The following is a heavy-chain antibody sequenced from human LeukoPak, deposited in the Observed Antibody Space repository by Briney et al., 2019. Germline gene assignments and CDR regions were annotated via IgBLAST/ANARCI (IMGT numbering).Heavy chain of an antibody. V-gene: IGHV3-20*04. D-gene: IGHD3-10*01. CDR3: AREHYGSGSYYSWYYFDY. CDR2: IKGNGGST. J-gene: IGHJ4*02. CDR1: GFAFDDYG. Sequence: VGSLRLSCAASGFAFDDYGMSWVRQSPGQGLEWVCGIKGNGGSTGYEACVKPRYTISRDNAKNSLYLQMNSLRAEDTALYYCAREHYGSGSYYSWYYFDYWGQGTPVTVSS.